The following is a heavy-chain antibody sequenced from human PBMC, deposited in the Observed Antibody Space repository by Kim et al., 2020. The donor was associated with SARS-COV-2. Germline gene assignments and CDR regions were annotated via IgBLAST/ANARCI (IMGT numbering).Heavy chain of an antibody. D-gene: IGHD6-19*01. CDR2: IYYSGST. CDR1: GGSISSSSYY. J-gene: IGHJ6*02. CDR3: ARLVRNPGIAVAGGYYGMDV. Sequence: SETLSLTCTVSGGSISSSSYYWGWIRQPPGKGLEWIGSIYYSGSTYYNPSLKSRVTISVDTSKNQFSLKLSSVTAADTAVYYCARLVRNPGIAVAGGYYGMDVWGQGTTVTVSS. V-gene: IGHV4-39*01.